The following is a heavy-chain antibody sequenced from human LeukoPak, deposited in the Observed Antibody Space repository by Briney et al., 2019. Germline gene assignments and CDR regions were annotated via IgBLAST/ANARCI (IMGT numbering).Heavy chain of an antibody. V-gene: IGHV3-23*01. CDR1: GFTFSSYA. J-gene: IGHJ4*02. CDR3: AREWQGGIAAAGTRIEGDY. Sequence: PGGSLRLSCAASGFTFSSYAMTWVRQAPGKGLEWVSTITGRDGATHYADSVKGRFTISRDNAENSLFLQMNSLRVEDTAVYYCAREWQGGIAAAGTRIEGDYWGQGTLVAVSS. CDR2: ITGRDGAT. D-gene: IGHD6-13*01.